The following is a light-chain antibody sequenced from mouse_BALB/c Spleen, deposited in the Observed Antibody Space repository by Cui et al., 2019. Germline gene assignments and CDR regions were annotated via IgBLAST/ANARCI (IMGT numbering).Light chain of an antibody. J-gene: IGLJ1*01. CDR3: ALWYSNHWV. Sequence: QAVLIRKYAPTTSPGETVTLTCRSSTGAVTTSNYANWVQEKPDHLFTGLIGGTNNRAPGVPARFSGSLIGDKAALTITGAQTEDEAIYFCALWYSNHWVFGGGTKLTVL. CDR2: GTN. V-gene: IGLV1*01. CDR1: TGAVTTSNY.